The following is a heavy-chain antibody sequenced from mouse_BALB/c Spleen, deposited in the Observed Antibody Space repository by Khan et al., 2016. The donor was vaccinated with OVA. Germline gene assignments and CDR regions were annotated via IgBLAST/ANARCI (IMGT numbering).Heavy chain of an antibody. V-gene: IGHV1-4*01. D-gene: IGHD2-14*01. CDR2: INPSNGYT. CDR3: VRDGAYHRNDGWFAY. Sequence: QVQLQQSGAELARPGASVKMSCKASGYTFTSYTIHWIKERPGQGLEWIGYINPSNGYTNYNQKFKDKATLTTDKSSTKAYLQLSSLTSDDSAVYNSVRDGAYHRNDGWFAYWGQGTLVTVSA. J-gene: IGHJ3*01. CDR1: GYTFTSYT.